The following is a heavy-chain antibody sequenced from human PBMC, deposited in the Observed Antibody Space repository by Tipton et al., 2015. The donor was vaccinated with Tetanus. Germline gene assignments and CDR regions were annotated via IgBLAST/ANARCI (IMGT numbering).Heavy chain of an antibody. Sequence: SLRLSCAASGFTFDDSAMSWVRQAPGKGLEWVSAISASGGSTYYSDPVKGRFTVSRDNFENTLYLEMHSLRVDDTAIYYCAKDFSDRSNWYMLSVSWGQGTLVTVSS. V-gene: IGHV3-23*01. J-gene: IGHJ5*01. CDR1: GFTFDDSA. D-gene: IGHD6-13*01. CDR2: ISASGGST. CDR3: AKDFSDRSNWYMLSVS.